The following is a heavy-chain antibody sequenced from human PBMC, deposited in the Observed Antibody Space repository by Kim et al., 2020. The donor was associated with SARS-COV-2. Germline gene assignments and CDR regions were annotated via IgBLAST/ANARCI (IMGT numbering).Heavy chain of an antibody. V-gene: IGHV1-24*01. D-gene: IGHD2-2*01. Sequence: ASVKVSCKVSGYTLIELSMHWVRQAPGKGLEWMGGFDPEDGETIYAQKFQGRVTMTEDTSTDTAYMELSSLRSEDTAKYYCTTAPSYCSSTSCHPNWFDPWGQGTLGTVAS. J-gene: IGHJ5*02. CDR2: FDPEDGET. CDR3: TTAPSYCSSTSCHPNWFDP. CDR1: GYTLIELS.